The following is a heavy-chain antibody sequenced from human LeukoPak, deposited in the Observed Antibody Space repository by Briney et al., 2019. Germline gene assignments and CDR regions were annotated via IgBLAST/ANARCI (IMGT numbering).Heavy chain of an antibody. Sequence: ASVKVSCKASGYTFTSYAMNWVRQAPGQGLEWMGWISTNTGNPTYAQGFTGRFVFSLDTSVSTAYLQISSLKAEDTAVYYCARDPWGDRQLWFPFDYWGQGTLVTVSS. CDR1: GYTFTSYA. V-gene: IGHV7-4-1*02. J-gene: IGHJ4*02. D-gene: IGHD5-18*01. CDR2: ISTNTGNP. CDR3: ARDPWGDRQLWFPFDY.